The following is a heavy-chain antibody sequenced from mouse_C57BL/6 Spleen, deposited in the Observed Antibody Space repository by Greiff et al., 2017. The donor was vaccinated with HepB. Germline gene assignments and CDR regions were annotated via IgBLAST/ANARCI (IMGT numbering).Heavy chain of an antibody. Sequence: QVQLQQPGAELVKPGASVKLSCKASGYTFTSYWMHWVKQRPGQGLEWIGMIHPNSGSTNYNEKFKSKATLTVDKSSSTAYMQLSSLTSEDSAVYYCARGDYYGSSLYFDYWGQGTTLTVSS. J-gene: IGHJ2*01. CDR1: GYTFTSYW. CDR2: IHPNSGST. CDR3: ARGDYYGSSLYFDY. V-gene: IGHV1-64*01. D-gene: IGHD1-1*01.